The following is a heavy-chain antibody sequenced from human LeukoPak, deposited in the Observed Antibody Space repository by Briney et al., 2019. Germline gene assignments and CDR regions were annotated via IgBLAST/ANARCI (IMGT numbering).Heavy chain of an antibody. CDR3: ASCAQQLPDY. CDR1: VRSLHHSSDF. J-gene: IGHJ4*02. D-gene: IGHD6-13*01. CDR2: IYYSGST. V-gene: IGHV4-39*01. Sequence: SDTLSLTRTVCVRSLHHSSDFWGWIRQPPGKGLEWIGSIYYSGSTYYNPSLKSRVTISVDTSKNQFSLKLSSVTPADTAVYYWASCAQQLPDYWGQGTLVTVSS.